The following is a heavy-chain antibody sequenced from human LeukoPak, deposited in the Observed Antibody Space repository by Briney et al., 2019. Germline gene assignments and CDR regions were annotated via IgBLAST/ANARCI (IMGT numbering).Heavy chain of an antibody. V-gene: IGHV3-48*03. CDR1: GFTFSSYA. D-gene: IGHD5-24*01. Sequence: GGSLRLSCAASGFTFSSYAMSWVRQAPGKGLEWISYISGSGNTMYYADSVKGRFTISRDNAKDFLSLQLNRLRVEDTAVYYYARDAGIDGTDFDYWGQGALVTVSS. CDR3: ARDAGIDGTDFDY. CDR2: ISGSGNTM. J-gene: IGHJ4*02.